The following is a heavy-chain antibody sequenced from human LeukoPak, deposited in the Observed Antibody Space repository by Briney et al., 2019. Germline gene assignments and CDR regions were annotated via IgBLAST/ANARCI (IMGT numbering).Heavy chain of an antibody. CDR1: GFTLSSYW. J-gene: IGHJ4*02. V-gene: IGHV3-7*03. CDR2: IKQDGSEK. Sequence: GGSLRLSCAASGFTLSSYWMSWVRQVPGKGLEWVANIKQDGSEKYYVDSVKGRFTISRDNAKNSLYLQMNSLRAEDTAVYYCAKWSVETPTKAARRGNDYWGPNWGQGTLVPVSS. CDR3: AKWSVETPTKAARRGNDYWGPN. D-gene: IGHD6-6*01.